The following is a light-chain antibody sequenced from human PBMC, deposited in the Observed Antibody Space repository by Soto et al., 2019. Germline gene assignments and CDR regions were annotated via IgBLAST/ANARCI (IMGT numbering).Light chain of an antibody. Sequence: QAVVTQPPSVSGAPGQRVTISCTGSSSNIGAGYDVHWYQQLPGTAPKLLIYGNSNRPSGVPDQFSGSKSGTSASLVITGLQAEDEADYYCQSYDSSLSGVVFGGGTKLTVL. CDR1: SSNIGAGYD. J-gene: IGLJ2*01. CDR2: GNS. V-gene: IGLV1-40*01. CDR3: QSYDSSLSGVV.